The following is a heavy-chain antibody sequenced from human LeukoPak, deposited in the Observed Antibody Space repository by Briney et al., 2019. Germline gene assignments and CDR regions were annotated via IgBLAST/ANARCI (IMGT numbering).Heavy chain of an antibody. V-gene: IGHV4-4*09. D-gene: IGHD4-11*01. CDR3: ARSRWGYSNYGVYFDY. CDR2: IYTSGST. Sequence: SETLSLTCIVSGGSISSYYWSWIRQPPGKGLEWIGYIYTSGSTNYNPSLKSRVTISVDTSKNQFSLKLSSVTAADTAVYYCARSRWGYSNYGVYFDYWGQGTLVTVSS. CDR1: GGSISSYY. J-gene: IGHJ4*02.